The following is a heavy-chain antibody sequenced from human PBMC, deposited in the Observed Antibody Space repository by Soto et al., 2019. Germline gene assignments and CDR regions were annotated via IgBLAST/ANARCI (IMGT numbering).Heavy chain of an antibody. CDR2: TSYNGAVK. CDR1: GFDFRSYG. J-gene: IGHJ6*02. D-gene: IGHD3-10*01. V-gene: IGHV3-30*18. CDR3: AKHQDRYYSNALWALDV. Sequence: PGGSLRLSCEASGFDFRSYGVHWVRQAPGKGLEWVAFTSYNGAVKSYVDSVKGRFTVSKDDSKNTVHLQMNSLRPEDTAVYYCAKHQDRYYSNALWALDVWGQGTTVTVSS.